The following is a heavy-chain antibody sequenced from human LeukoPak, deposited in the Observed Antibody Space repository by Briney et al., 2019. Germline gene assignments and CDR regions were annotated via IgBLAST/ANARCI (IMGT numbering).Heavy chain of an antibody. CDR3: VRDDSGGQSGIDY. CDR2: INSDGSST. CDR1: GFTFSSYW. D-gene: IGHD3-10*01. J-gene: IGHJ4*02. Sequence: GGSLRLSCAASGFTFSSYWMLWVRQAPGKGLVWVSRINSDGSSTSYADSVKGRFTISRDNAKNTLYLRMNSLRAEDTAVYYCVRDDSGGQSGIDYWGQGTLVTVTS. V-gene: IGHV3-74*01.